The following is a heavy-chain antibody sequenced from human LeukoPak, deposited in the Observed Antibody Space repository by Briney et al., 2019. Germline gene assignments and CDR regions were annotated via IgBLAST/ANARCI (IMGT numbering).Heavy chain of an antibody. CDR3: AGPDSSEIDY. Sequence: PSETLSLTCAVYGGSFSGYYWSWIRQPPGKGLEWIGEINHSGSTNYNPSLKSRVTISVDTSKNQFSLKLRSVTAADTAVYYCAGPDSSEIDYWGQGTLVTVSS. CDR2: INHSGST. J-gene: IGHJ4*02. V-gene: IGHV4-34*01. CDR1: GGSFSGYY.